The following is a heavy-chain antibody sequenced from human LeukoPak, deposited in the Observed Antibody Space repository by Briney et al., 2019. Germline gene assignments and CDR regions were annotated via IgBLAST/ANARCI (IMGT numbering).Heavy chain of an antibody. Sequence: GRSLRLSCAASGFTFDDYAMHWVWQAPGKGLEWVSGISWNSGSIGYADSVKGRFTISRDNAKNSLYLQMNSLRAEDTALYYCAKPVWSSSWQYIDYWGQGTLVTVSS. CDR3: AKPVWSSSWQYIDY. CDR2: ISWNSGSI. D-gene: IGHD6-13*01. CDR1: GFTFDDYA. V-gene: IGHV3-9*01. J-gene: IGHJ4*02.